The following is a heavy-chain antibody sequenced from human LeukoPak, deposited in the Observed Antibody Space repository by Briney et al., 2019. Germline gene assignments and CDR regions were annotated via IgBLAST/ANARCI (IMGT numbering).Heavy chain of an antibody. CDR1: GFTVSSNY. Sequence: GGSLGLSCAASGFTVSSNYMSWVRQAPGKGLEWVSVIYSGGNIYYADSVKGRFTISRDTTKNMVYLQMNSLRTEDTAVYYCARDRPTYSSAYFDYWGQGILVTVSS. D-gene: IGHD3-22*01. CDR3: ARDRPTYSSAYFDY. CDR2: IYSGGNI. V-gene: IGHV3-53*01. J-gene: IGHJ4*02.